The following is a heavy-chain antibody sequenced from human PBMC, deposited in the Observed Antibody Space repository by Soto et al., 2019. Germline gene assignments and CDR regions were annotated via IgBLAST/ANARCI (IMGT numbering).Heavy chain of an antibody. V-gene: IGHV3-15*07. CDR2: IKSKSDGGTV. J-gene: IGHJ5*01. Sequence: EVQLVASGGNLVKPGESLRLSCVASGFTFSNALMNWVRLPPGRGLEWVGRIKSKSDGGTVDYTASEEGRFSISRDDSKNTLYLQMNSLRIEDTAVYYCLRWSDYWGHGTLVTVSS. CDR1: GFTFSNAL. CDR3: LRWSDY.